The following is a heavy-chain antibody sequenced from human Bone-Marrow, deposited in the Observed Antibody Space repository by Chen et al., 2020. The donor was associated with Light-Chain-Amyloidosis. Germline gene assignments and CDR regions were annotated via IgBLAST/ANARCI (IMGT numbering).Heavy chain of an antibody. V-gene: IGHV3-53*02. J-gene: IGHJ4*02. CDR1: GFTVSSNY. D-gene: IGHD6-19*01. CDR3: ARDRSIGYSSGWFDY. Sequence: EVQLVETGGGLIQPGGSLRLSCAASGFTVSSNYMSWVRQAPGKGLEWVSVIYSGGSTYYADSVKGRFTISRDNSKNTLYLQMNSLRAEDTAVYYCARDRSIGYSSGWFDYWGQGTLVTVS. CDR2: IYSGGST.